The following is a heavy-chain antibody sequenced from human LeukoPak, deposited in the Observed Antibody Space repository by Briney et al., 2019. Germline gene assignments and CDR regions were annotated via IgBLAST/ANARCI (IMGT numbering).Heavy chain of an antibody. J-gene: IGHJ4*02. CDR3: ARLWDSSSSLDY. CDR1: GGSVRNYF. V-gene: IGHV4-59*08. CDR2: ISYTATT. D-gene: IGHD6-6*01. Sequence: SETLSLSCSVSGGSVRNYFWTWIRQPPGRGLEWIGYISYTATTIYNPSLEGRVTISIDTSKNQVSLKLSSVTAADTAVYYCARLWDSSSSLDYWGQGTLVTVSS.